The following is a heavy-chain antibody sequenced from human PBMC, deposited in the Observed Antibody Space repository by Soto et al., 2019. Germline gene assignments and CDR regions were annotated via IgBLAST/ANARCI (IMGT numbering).Heavy chain of an antibody. J-gene: IGHJ6*02. CDR1: GWSFSGYY. CDR2: INHSGRT. Sequence: SEALSVTCSFYGWSFSGYYWSWIRQPPGKGLEWIGEINHSGRTNYNPSLKSRVTISVDTSKNQFSLKLSSVTAADTAVFYCARVRTVTATFYYYYGMDVWGQGTTVTVSS. CDR3: ARVRTVTATFYYYYGMDV. V-gene: IGHV4-34*01. D-gene: IGHD2-21*02.